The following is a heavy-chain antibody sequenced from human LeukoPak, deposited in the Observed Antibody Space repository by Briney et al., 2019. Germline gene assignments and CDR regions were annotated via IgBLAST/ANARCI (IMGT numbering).Heavy chain of an antibody. CDR3: ARRLYYYYGMDV. Sequence: PGGSLRLSCAASGFTFSSYGMHWVRQAPGKGLEWVAVIWYDGSNKYYADSVKGRFTISRDNSKNSLYMQMNSLRAEDTAVYYCARRLYYYYGMDVWGQGTTVTVSS. CDR2: IWYDGSNK. J-gene: IGHJ6*02. CDR1: GFTFSSYG. V-gene: IGHV3-33*01.